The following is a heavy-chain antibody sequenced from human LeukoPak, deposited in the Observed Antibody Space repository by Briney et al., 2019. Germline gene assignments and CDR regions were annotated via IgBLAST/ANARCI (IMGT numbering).Heavy chain of an antibody. Sequence: GGSLRLSCAASGFTFTSYAMSWVRKAPGRGREWVSAISGSGGSTYYADSVKGRFTISRDNSKNTLYLQMNSLRAEDTAVYYCAKDGLILAAVVDYWGQGTLVTVSS. V-gene: IGHV3-23*01. CDR2: ISGSGGST. D-gene: IGHD6-13*01. CDR1: GFTFTSYA. CDR3: AKDGLILAAVVDY. J-gene: IGHJ4*02.